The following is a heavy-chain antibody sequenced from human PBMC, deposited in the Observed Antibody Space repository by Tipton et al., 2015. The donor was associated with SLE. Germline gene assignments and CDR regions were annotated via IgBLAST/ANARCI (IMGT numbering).Heavy chain of an antibody. CDR2: ITGGSDGT. CDR3: ALPRDSIGAYKPFNH. D-gene: IGHD3-16*01. Sequence: SLRLSCAASGFTFSSYTVTWVRQAPGKGLEWVSSITGGSDGTTYADSVKGRFTISRDNSQNTLYLQMNSLRAEDTAVYYCALPRDSIGAYKPFNHWGQGTLVTVSS. CDR1: GFTFSSYT. V-gene: IGHV3-23*01. J-gene: IGHJ4*02.